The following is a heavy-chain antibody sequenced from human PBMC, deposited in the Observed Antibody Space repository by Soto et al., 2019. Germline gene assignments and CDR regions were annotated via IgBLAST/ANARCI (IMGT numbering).Heavy chain of an antibody. Sequence: PSETLSLTCAVHGGSFSDYYWSWIRQPPGKGLEWIGEINYSGRTNYNPSLKSRVTILVDTSKNQFPLTLSSMTAADTAVYYCARTGHLFDYWGQGTTVTVSS. CDR1: GGSFSDYY. V-gene: IGHV4-34*01. CDR2: INYSGRT. CDR3: ARTGHLFDY. J-gene: IGHJ4*03.